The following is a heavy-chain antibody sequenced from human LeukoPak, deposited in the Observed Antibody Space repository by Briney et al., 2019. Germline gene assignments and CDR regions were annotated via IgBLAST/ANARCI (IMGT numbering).Heavy chain of an antibody. CDR1: EFTLSSAW. CDR2: LGSKAAGGTT. V-gene: IGHV3-15*04. CDR3: TAGAY. Sequence: PGGSLRLSCLASEFTLSSAWVSWVRQAPGKGLEWVGRLGSKAAGGTTDYAAPVKDRFTISRHDSKNTLYLQMNSLKTEDTAFYYCTAGAYCGQGTLVTVSS. J-gene: IGHJ4*02.